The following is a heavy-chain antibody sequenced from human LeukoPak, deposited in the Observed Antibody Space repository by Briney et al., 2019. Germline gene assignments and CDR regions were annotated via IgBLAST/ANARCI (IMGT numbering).Heavy chain of an antibody. CDR1: GGSFSGYY. V-gene: IGHV4-34*01. Sequence: PSETLSLTCAVYGGSFSGYYWSWIRQPPGKGLEWIGEINHSGSTNYNPSLKSRVTISVDTSKNQFSLKLSSVTAADTAVYYCARPLCMVTRIGMDVWGQGTTVTVSS. CDR2: INHSGST. D-gene: IGHD5-18*01. CDR3: ARPLCMVTRIGMDV. J-gene: IGHJ6*02.